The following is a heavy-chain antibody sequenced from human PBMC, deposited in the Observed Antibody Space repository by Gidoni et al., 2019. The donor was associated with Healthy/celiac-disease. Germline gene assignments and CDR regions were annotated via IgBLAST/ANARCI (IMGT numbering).Heavy chain of an antibody. D-gene: IGHD3-10*01. CDR2: INAGNGNT. J-gene: IGHJ6*03. Sequence: GYTFTSYAMHWVRQAPGQRLEWMGWINAGNGNTKYSQKFQGRVTITRDTSASTAYMELSSLRSEDTAVYYCARDTLWFNRGYYYYYMDVWGKGTTVTVSS. CDR3: ARDTLWFNRGYYYYYMDV. V-gene: IGHV1-3*01. CDR1: GYTFTSYA.